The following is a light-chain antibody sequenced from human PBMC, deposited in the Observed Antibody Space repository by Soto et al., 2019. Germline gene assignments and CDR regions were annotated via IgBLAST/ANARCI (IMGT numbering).Light chain of an antibody. CDR1: SCNIGGNS. CDR3: ASWDSSLRAYV. Sequence: QSVLTQPPSVSASPGQKVTISCSGSSCNIGGNSVSWYQQLPGTAPKLLIYVNYKRALGIPHRFSVSQSGTSATLGITGFHTGDEADYYCASWDSSLRAYVFGTGTRSPS. V-gene: IGLV1-51*01. CDR2: VNY. J-gene: IGLJ1*01.